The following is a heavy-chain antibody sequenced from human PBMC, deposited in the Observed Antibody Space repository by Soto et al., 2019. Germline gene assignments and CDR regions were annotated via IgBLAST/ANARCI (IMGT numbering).Heavy chain of an antibody. D-gene: IGHD6-13*01. CDR3: AKSFSSNWYDYFDY. V-gene: IGHV3-23*01. Sequence: GGSLRLSCAASGITFSTYAMSWVRQAPGTGLEWVSAISGSGGSTYYADSVKGRFTISRDKSKNTLYLQMNSLRAEDTALYYCAKSFSSNWYDYFDYWGQGSLVTVSS. CDR2: ISGSGGST. CDR1: GITFSTYA. J-gene: IGHJ4*02.